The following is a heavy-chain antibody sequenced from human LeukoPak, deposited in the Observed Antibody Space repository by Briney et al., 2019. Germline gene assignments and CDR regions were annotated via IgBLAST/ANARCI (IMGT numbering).Heavy chain of an antibody. D-gene: IGHD6-13*01. CDR1: GYAFTSYG. CDR3: ARVRSSSSWFPWYFDY. CDR2: ISAYNGNT. Sequence: ASVTVSCKASGYAFTSYGISWVRQAPGQGLEWMGWISAYNGNTNYAPKLQGRVTMTTDTSTSTAYMELRSLRSDDTAVYYCARVRSSSSWFPWYFDYWGQGTLVSVSS. J-gene: IGHJ4*02. V-gene: IGHV1-18*01.